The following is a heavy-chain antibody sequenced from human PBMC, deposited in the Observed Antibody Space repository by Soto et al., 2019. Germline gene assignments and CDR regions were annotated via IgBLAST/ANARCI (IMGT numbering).Heavy chain of an antibody. CDR3: ARGGYYYDSSGPTVAFDI. D-gene: IGHD3-22*01. CDR1: GGSISSGGYS. V-gene: IGHV4-30-2*01. CDR2: IYHSGST. J-gene: IGHJ3*02. Sequence: SETLSLTCAVSGGSISSGGYSWSWIRQPPGKGLEWIGYIYHSGSTYYNPSLKSRVTISVDRSKNQFSLKLSSVTAADTAVYYCARGGYYYDSSGPTVAFDIWGQGTMVTVSS.